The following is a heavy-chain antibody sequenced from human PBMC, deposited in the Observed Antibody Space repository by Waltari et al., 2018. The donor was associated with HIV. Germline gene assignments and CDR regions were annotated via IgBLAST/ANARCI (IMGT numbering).Heavy chain of an antibody. CDR2: LTPVTGRT. V-gene: IGHV1-3*01. CDR3: ARGAYSRRSSSSSRLWAS. Sequence: QAPFVQPGAEVKKPGTAVHISCEVSGNTSPTYAVHCLRQAPRHRPVWLRLLTPVTGRTQFAQRCQGRLTFTRVTSAHVAYMALRALRIEDTAVYYCARGAYSRRSSSSSRLWASWGQGTPVTVS. CDR1: GNTSPTYA. D-gene: IGHD6-6*01. J-gene: IGHJ5*02.